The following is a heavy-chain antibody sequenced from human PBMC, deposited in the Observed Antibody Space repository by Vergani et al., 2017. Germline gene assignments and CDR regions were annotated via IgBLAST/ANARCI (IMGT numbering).Heavy chain of an antibody. Sequence: EVQLVESGGGLVQPGGSLRLSCAASGFTFSSYWMSWVRQAPGKGLEWVANIKQDGSEKYYVDSVKGRFTISRDNAKNSLYVQMNSLRVEDTAVYYCAREEYQLLSDYYYYYMDVWGKGTTVTVSS. CDR3: AREEYQLLSDYYYYYMDV. V-gene: IGHV3-7*03. CDR2: IKQDGSEK. J-gene: IGHJ6*03. CDR1: GFTFSSYW. D-gene: IGHD2-2*01.